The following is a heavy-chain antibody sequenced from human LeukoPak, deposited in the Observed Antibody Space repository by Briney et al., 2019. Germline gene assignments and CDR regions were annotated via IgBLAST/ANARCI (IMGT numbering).Heavy chain of an antibody. J-gene: IGHJ5*02. CDR2: ISSSSSYI. D-gene: IGHD2-15*01. Sequence: GGSLRLSCAASGFTFSSYSMNWVRQAPGKGLEWVSSISSSSSYIYYADSVKGRFTIPRDNAKNSLYLQMNSLRAEDTAVYYCARDLVVVAATGWFDPWGQGTLVTVSS. V-gene: IGHV3-21*01. CDR1: GFTFSSYS. CDR3: ARDLVVVAATGWFDP.